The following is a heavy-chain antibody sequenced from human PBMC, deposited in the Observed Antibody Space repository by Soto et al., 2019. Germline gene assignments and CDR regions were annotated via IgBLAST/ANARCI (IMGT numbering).Heavy chain of an antibody. CDR1: GGSISSGGYY. CDR2: IYYSGST. V-gene: IGHV4-31*03. D-gene: IGHD3-9*01. CDR3: ARVVLRYFDWLYPVDY. Sequence: QVQLQESGPGLVKPSQTLSLTCTVSGGSISSGGYYWSWIRQHPGKGLEWIGYIYYSGSTYYNPSLKSRVTISVDTSKNQFSLKLSSVTAADTAVYYCARVVLRYFDWLYPVDYWGQGTLVTVSS. J-gene: IGHJ4*02.